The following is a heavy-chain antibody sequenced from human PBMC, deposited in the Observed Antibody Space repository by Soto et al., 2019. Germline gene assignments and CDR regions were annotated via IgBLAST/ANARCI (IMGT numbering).Heavy chain of an antibody. CDR1: GFTFSSYA. V-gene: IGHV3-23*01. J-gene: IGHJ4*02. Sequence: EVQLLESGGGLVQPGGSLRLSCAASGFTFSSYAMSWVRQAPGKGLEWVSGISDSGGSTYYADSVKGRFTISRDNSKNTLYLQMNSRRAEETAVYYCAKRLRVGGGYFDYWGQGTVVTVSS. CDR3: AKRLRVGGGYFDY. CDR2: ISDSGGST. D-gene: IGHD5-12*01.